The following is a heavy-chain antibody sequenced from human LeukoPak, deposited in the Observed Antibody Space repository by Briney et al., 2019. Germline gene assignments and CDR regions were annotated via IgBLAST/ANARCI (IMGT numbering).Heavy chain of an antibody. D-gene: IGHD3-10*02. Sequence: GGTLRHSCAASGFTFSCYEMTWGRRAPGGGLEWVSYISCSGSLIYYAYSVKGRYTISRDNPKNSRYLQMNRLRAEDTGVYYCAALGITMIGGVWGKGTTVTISS. CDR3: AALGITMIGGV. V-gene: IGHV3-48*03. CDR1: GFTFSCYE. J-gene: IGHJ6*04. CDR2: ISCSGSLI.